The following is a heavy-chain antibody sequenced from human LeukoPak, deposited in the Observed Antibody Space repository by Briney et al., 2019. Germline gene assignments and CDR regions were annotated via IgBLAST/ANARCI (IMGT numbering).Heavy chain of an antibody. CDR3: ARDSSGYYWPYYFDY. CDR2: IRSDGSNK. Sequence: GGSLRLSCAGSGFSFSSYGMHWVRQAPGKGLEWMAFIRSDGSNKYYADSVKGRFTISRDNSKNTLYLQMNSLRAEDTAVYYCARDSSGYYWPYYFDYWGQGTLVTVSS. D-gene: IGHD3-22*01. J-gene: IGHJ4*02. V-gene: IGHV3-30*02. CDR1: GFSFSSYG.